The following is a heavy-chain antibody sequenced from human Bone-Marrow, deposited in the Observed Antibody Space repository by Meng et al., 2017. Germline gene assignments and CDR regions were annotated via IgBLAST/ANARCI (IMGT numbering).Heavy chain of an antibody. CDR3: ARLPYYDSSGYYYDDWFVP. CDR1: GYSFTSYW. Sequence: GESLKISCKGSGYSFTSYWIGWVRQMPGKGLEWMGIIYPGDSDTRYSPSFQGQVTISADKSISTAYLQWSSLKASDTAMYYCARLPYYDSSGYYYDDWFVPWGQGTLVTVSS. J-gene: IGHJ5*02. V-gene: IGHV5-51*01. D-gene: IGHD3-22*01. CDR2: IYPGDSDT.